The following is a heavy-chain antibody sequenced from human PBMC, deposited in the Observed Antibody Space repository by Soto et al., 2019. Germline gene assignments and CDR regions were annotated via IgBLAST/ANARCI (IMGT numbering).Heavy chain of an antibody. CDR1: CASISTNHHN. J-gene: IGHJ5*02. V-gene: IGHV4-39*01. Sequence: SETLSLTCTVSCASISTNHHNWAWVRQPPGKGLEWMGNIHYRGDTYFNPSLGSRLSMSVDTSKNQFSLKLTSVTAADTAVYYCARLPTGYPNWFDPWGQGTLVTVSS. CDR3: ARLPTGYPNWFDP. D-gene: IGHD3-9*01. CDR2: IHYRGDT.